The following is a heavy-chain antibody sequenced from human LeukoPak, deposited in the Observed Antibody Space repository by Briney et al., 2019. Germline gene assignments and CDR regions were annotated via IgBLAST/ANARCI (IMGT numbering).Heavy chain of an antibody. CDR1: GYSFTSYW. Sequence: RGESLKISCKGSGYSFTSYWIGRVRQMPGKGLEWMGIIYPGDSDTRCSPSFQGQVTISADKSISTAYLQWSSLKASDTAMYYCATIVPDFWSGYYDNWGQGTLVTVSS. V-gene: IGHV5-51*01. CDR2: IYPGDSDT. J-gene: IGHJ4*02. CDR3: ATIVPDFWSGYYDN. D-gene: IGHD3-3*01.